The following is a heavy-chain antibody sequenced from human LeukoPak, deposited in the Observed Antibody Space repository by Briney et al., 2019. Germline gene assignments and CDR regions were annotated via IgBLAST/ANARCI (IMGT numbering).Heavy chain of an antibody. D-gene: IGHD3-16*01. J-gene: IGHJ5*02. V-gene: IGHV3-30*02. Sequence: GGSLRLSCAASGFTLSSYGMHWVRQAPGKGLDWVAFIHHDGINKYYADSVRGRFTISRDTSKNTLYLRMNSLRAEDTAVYYCAKGDKMLTWRRTYNRFNPWGQGTLVTVSS. CDR3: AKGDKMLTWRRTYNRFNP. CDR1: GFTLSSYG. CDR2: IHHDGINK.